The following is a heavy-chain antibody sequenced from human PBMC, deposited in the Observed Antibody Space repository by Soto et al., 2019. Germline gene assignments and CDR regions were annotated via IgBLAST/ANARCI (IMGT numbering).Heavy chain of an antibody. J-gene: IGHJ5*02. Sequence: ASVTVSFTASCYTFLSYALDLVRQAPGQGLEWMGWINAANGNTEYFERFRGRVTITRDISASTVHMELTGLTSEDTAVYYCARRFMSAGWLDPWSQGTLVTVSS. V-gene: IGHV1-3*01. D-gene: IGHD3-10*01. CDR3: ARRFMSAGWLDP. CDR2: INAANGNT. CDR1: CYTFLSYA.